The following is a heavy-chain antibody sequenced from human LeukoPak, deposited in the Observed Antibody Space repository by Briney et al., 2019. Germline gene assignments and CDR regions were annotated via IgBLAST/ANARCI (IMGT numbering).Heavy chain of an antibody. Sequence: GGSLRLSCAASGFTFSSSAMNWVRQAPGKGLEWVSYISSGTSTIYYADSVKGRFTISRDNAKNSLYLQMNSLRAEDTAVYYCARDVTYYGGDWFDPWGQGSLVTVSS. J-gene: IGHJ5*02. CDR1: GFTFSSSA. V-gene: IGHV3-48*04. D-gene: IGHD4-23*01. CDR2: ISSGTSTI. CDR3: ARDVTYYGGDWFDP.